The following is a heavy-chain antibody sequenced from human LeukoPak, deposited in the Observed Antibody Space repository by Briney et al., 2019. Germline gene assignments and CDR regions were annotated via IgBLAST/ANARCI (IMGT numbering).Heavy chain of an antibody. D-gene: IGHD3-22*01. Sequence: ASVEISCKVSGYTFTDYYMHWVQQAPGKGLEWMGLVDPEDGETIYAEKFQGRVTITADTSTDTAYMELSSLRSEDTAVYYCATRDSSGTGGAFDIWGQGTMVTVSS. CDR3: ATRDSSGTGGAFDI. CDR2: VDPEDGET. V-gene: IGHV1-69-2*01. J-gene: IGHJ3*02. CDR1: GYTFTDYY.